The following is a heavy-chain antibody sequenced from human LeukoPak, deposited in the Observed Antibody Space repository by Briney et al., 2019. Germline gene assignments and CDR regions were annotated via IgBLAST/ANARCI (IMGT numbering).Heavy chain of an antibody. Sequence: GGSLRLSCAAPGFTFSSLAMSWVRQAPGKGLEWVSAISGSGGSTYYADSVKGRFTISRDNSKNTLYLQMNSLRAEDTAVYYCAKVGLRMWATVTSDYWGQGTLVTVSS. CDR3: AKVGLRMWATVTSDY. CDR2: ISGSGGST. V-gene: IGHV3-23*01. CDR1: GFTFSSLA. J-gene: IGHJ4*02. D-gene: IGHD4-17*01.